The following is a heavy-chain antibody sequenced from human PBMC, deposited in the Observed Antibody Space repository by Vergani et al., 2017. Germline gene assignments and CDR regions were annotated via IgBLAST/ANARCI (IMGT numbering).Heavy chain of an antibody. D-gene: IGHD5-18*01. V-gene: IGHV4-59*08. CDR3: ARANTAMVWFDY. CDR1: GGSISSYY. Sequence: QVQLQESGPGLVKPSETLSLTCTVSGGSISSYYWSWIRQPPGKGLEWIGYIYYSGSTNYNPSLKSRVTISVDTSKNQFSLKLSSVTAADTAVYYCARANTAMVWFDYWGQGTLVTVSS. CDR2: IYYSGST. J-gene: IGHJ4*02.